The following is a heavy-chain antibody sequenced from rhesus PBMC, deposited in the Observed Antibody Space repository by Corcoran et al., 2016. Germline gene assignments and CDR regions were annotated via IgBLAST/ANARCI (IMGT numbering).Heavy chain of an antibody. D-gene: IGHD6-25*01. CDR2: IRIKAKGGTE. CDR1: GFTFSDHY. V-gene: IGHV3-116*01. CDR3: TTYLLYSGSSDEYFEF. Sequence: EMQLVESGGGLVQPGGSLRLSCAASGFTFSDHYMEWFRQAPGRGPEWVGFIRIKAKGGTEESAASVKGRFTISIDDSKNVSYLQMNSLKTEDTAVYYCTTYLLYSGSSDEYFEFWGQGALVTVSS. J-gene: IGHJ1*01.